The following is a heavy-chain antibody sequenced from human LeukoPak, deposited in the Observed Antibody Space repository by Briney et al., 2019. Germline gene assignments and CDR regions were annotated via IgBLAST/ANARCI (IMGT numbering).Heavy chain of an antibody. CDR1: GGSISSYS. Sequence: PSETLSLTCTVSGGSISSYSWSWIRQPAGKGLEWIGRIYTSGSTNYNPSLKSRVTMSVDTSKNQFSLKLSSVTAEDTAVYYCAKDQAPLWFGELVATPFDYWGQGTLVTVSS. CDR2: IYTSGST. CDR3: AKDQAPLWFGELVATPFDY. D-gene: IGHD3-10*01. V-gene: IGHV4-4*07. J-gene: IGHJ4*02.